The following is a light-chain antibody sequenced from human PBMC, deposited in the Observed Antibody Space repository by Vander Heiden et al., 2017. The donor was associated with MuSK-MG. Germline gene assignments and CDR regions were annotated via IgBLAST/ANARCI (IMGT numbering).Light chain of an antibody. CDR3: QQRSNWPPIT. V-gene: IGKV3-11*01. CDR1: QSISRY. J-gene: IGKJ5*01. CDR2: DAS. Sequence: EIVLTQSPATLSLSPGERATLSCRASQSISRYLAWYQQKPGRAPRLLIYDASNRATGIPARFSGSGSGTDFTLTISSLETEDFAVYYCQQRSNWPPITFGQGTRLEIK.